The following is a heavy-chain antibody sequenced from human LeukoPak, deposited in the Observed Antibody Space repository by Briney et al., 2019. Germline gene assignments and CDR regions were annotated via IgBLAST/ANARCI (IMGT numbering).Heavy chain of an antibody. V-gene: IGHV4-4*07. Sequence: PSETLSLTCTVSGGSIGSYYWSWIRQPAGKGLEWIGRIYTSGSTSYNPSLKSRVTMSVDTSKNQFSLKLSSVTAADTAVYYCARLIYSSGWYSDYWDQGTLVTVSS. J-gene: IGHJ4*02. D-gene: IGHD6-19*01. CDR1: GGSIGSYY. CDR3: ARLIYSSGWYSDY. CDR2: IYTSGST.